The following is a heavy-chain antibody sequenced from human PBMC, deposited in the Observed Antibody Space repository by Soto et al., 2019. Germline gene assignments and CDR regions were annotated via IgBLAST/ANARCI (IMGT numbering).Heavy chain of an antibody. D-gene: IGHD6-13*01. CDR3: ARNSVRSSWYGGAFDY. CDR1: GGTFSSYA. Sequence: QVQLVQSGAEVKKPGSSGKVSCQASGGTFSSYAISWVRQAPGQGLEWMGGIIPIFGTANYAKKFQGRVTITADKSTSTAYMELSSLRSEDTAVYYCARNSVRSSWYGGAFDYWGQGTLVTVSS. CDR2: IIPIFGTA. J-gene: IGHJ4*02. V-gene: IGHV1-69*06.